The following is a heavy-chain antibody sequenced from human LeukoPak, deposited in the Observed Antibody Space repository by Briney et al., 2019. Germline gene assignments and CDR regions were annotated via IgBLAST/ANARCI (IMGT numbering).Heavy chain of an antibody. CDR1: GGSISSSSYY. J-gene: IGHJ4*02. CDR2: IYYSGST. D-gene: IGHD3-22*01. Sequence: SETLSLTCTVSGGSISSSSYYWGWIRQPPGKGLEWIGSIYYSGSTYYNPSLKSRVTISVDTSKNQFSLKLSSVTAADTAVYYCARVFIPFSGYDSSGYPFDYWGQGTLVTVSS. CDR3: ARVFIPFSGYDSSGYPFDY. V-gene: IGHV4-39*07.